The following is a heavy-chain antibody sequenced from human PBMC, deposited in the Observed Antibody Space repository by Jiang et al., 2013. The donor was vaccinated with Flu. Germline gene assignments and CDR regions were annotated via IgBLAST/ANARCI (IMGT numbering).Heavy chain of an antibody. CDR1: GGSISSSSYY. D-gene: IGHD5-18*01. CDR3: ARRRWIQLWPDYFDY. Sequence: GPGLVKPSETLSLTCTVSGGSISSSSYYWGWIRQPPGKGLEWIGSIYYSGSTYYNPSLKSRVTISVDTSKNQFSLKLSSVTAADTAVYYCARRRWIQLWPDYFDYWGQGTPVTVSS. J-gene: IGHJ4*02. V-gene: IGHV4-39*01. CDR2: IYYSGST.